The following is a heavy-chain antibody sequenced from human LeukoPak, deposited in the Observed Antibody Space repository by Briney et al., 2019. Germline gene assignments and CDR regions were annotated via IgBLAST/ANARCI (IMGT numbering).Heavy chain of an antibody. V-gene: IGHV3-23*01. Sequence: GGSLRLSCEASGSTFGSHTMYWVRQAPGKGLEWVSDIFGSGGSPHYADPVKGRFTISRDNSRNTLYLQINSLRAEDTAVYYFGKTTVGYSRGQKPAWPVHYWRQGTVVSVCS. CDR1: GSTFGSHT. CDR2: IFGSGGSP. CDR3: GKTTVGYSRGQKPAWPVHY. D-gene: IGHD5-18*01. J-gene: IGHJ4*02.